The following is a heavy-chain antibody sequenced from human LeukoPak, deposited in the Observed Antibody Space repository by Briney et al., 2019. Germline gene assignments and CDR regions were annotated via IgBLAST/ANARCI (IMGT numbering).Heavy chain of an antibody. CDR2: ISSSGSTI. CDR1: GFTFRSYE. D-gene: IGHD2/OR15-2a*01. J-gene: IGHJ4*02. Sequence: PGGSLRLSCAASGFTFRSYEMNWVRQAPGKGLEWVSYISSSGSTIFYADSVKGRFTISRDNAKNSLYLQMNSLRAEDTAVYYCARDLEYTPSSGDYWGQGTLVIVSS. V-gene: IGHV3-48*03. CDR3: ARDLEYTPSSGDY.